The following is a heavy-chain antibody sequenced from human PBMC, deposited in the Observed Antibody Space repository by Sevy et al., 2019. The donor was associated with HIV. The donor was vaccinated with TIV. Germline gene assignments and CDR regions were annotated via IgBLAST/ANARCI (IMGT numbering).Heavy chain of an antibody. CDR2: ISGSGETT. D-gene: IGHD4-17*01. CDR1: GLTFNSHA. V-gene: IGHV3-23*01. J-gene: IGHJ4*02. CDR3: ARDRNTVTPLLYDY. Sequence: GGSLRLSCAASGLTFNSHAMSWVRQPPGRGLEWVSAISGSGETTVYADSVKGRFTISRDNTKNTVYLQMNSLRPEDTGVYYCARDRNTVTPLLYDYWGQGTLVTVSS.